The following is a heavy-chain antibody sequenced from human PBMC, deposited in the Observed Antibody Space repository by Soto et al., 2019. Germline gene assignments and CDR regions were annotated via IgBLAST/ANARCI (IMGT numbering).Heavy chain of an antibody. J-gene: IGHJ4*02. CDR3: ARGQVVAAQH. CDR1: GGSISSGGYS. D-gene: IGHD2-15*01. CDR2: IYHSGST. V-gene: IGHV4-30-2*01. Sequence: QLQLQESGSGLVKPSQTLSLTCAVSGGSISSGGYSWSWIRQPPGKGLEWIGYIYHSGSTYYNPSLKRRFTISVDRSMNQCSLKLSSVTAADTAVYYCARGQVVAAQHWGQGTLVTVSS.